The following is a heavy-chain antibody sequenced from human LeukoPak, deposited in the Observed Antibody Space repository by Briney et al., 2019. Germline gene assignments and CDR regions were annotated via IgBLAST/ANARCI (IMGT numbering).Heavy chain of an antibody. CDR3: ASPNFGYCSSTSCYTFDY. CDR2: IYYSGST. Sequence: PSETLSLTCTVSGGSISSYYWGWIRQPPGKGLEWIGSIYYSGSTYYNPSLKSRVTISVDTSKNQFSLKLSSVTAADTAVYYCASPNFGYCSSTSCYTFDYWGQGTLVTVSS. D-gene: IGHD2-2*02. V-gene: IGHV4-39*01. CDR1: GGSISSYY. J-gene: IGHJ4*02.